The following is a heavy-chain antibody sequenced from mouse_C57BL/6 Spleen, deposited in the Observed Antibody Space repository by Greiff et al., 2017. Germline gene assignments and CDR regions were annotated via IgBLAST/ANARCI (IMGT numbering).Heavy chain of an antibody. CDR1: GFTFSSYA. CDR2: ISSGGDYI. D-gene: IGHD2-3*01. Sequence: EVMLVESGEGLVKPGGSLELSCAASGFTFSSYAMSWVRQTPEKRLEWVAYISSGGDYIYYADTVKGRFTISRDNARNTLYLQMSSLKSEDTAMYYCTRDDGYYNYFDYWGQGTTLTVSS. CDR3: TRDDGYYNYFDY. J-gene: IGHJ2*01. V-gene: IGHV5-9-1*02.